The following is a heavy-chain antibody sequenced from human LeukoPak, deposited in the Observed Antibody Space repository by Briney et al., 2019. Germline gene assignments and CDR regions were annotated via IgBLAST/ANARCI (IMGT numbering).Heavy chain of an antibody. CDR1: GFTLSDYF. Sequence: GGPLRLSCAASGFTLSDYFMDWVRQAPGKGLEWVGRTRNKANSYSTEYAASVKGRFIISRDESKNSLYLQMNSLKTEDTAVYYCARGYDGSANDAFHIWGQGTMVTVSS. CDR3: ARGYDGSANDAFHI. CDR2: TRNKANSYST. V-gene: IGHV3-72*01. D-gene: IGHD1-26*01. J-gene: IGHJ3*02.